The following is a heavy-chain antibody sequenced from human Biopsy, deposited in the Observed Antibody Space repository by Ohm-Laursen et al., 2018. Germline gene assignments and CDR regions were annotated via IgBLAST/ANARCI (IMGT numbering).Heavy chain of an antibody. J-gene: IGHJ4*02. CDR2: INQAGTT. V-gene: IGHV4-34*08. Sequence: GTLSLTCAVFGKTFSDYQWSWIRQPPGKGLEWIGQINQAGTTNYNPSLKSRVSISADASKYEFSLTLTSVAAADTAVFLCGNEVHGRDYWGLGAQVTVSS. CDR3: GNEVHGRDY. CDR1: GKTFSDYQ. D-gene: IGHD2-15*01.